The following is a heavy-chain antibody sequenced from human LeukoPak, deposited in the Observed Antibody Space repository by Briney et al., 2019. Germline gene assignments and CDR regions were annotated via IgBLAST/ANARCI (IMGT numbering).Heavy chain of an antibody. D-gene: IGHD3-10*01. CDR3: ARPANYYGSGRSPFDP. CDR2: INHSGST. J-gene: IGHJ5*02. V-gene: IGHV4-34*01. CDR1: GGSFSGYY. Sequence: SETLSLTCAVYGGSFSGYYWSWIRQPPGKGLEWIGEINHSGSTNYNPSLKSRVTISVDTSKNQFSLKLSSVTAADTAVYYCARPANYYGSGRSPFDPWGQGTLVTVSS.